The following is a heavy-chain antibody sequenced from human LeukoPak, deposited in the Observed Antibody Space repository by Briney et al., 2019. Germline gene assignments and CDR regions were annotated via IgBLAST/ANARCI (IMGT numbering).Heavy chain of an antibody. D-gene: IGHD6-19*01. CDR1: GFTFSSYA. Sequence: GGSLRLSCAASGFTFSSYAMSWVRQAPGKGLEWVSAISGSGGSTYYADSVKGRFTISRDNSKNTLYLQMNSLRAEDTAVYYCAKKNLGSGWYFYDYWGQGTLVTISS. V-gene: IGHV3-23*01. CDR3: AKKNLGSGWYFYDY. CDR2: ISGSGGST. J-gene: IGHJ4*02.